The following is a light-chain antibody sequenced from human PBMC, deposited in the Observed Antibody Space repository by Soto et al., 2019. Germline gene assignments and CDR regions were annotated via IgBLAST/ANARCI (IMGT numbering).Light chain of an antibody. J-gene: IGKJ1*01. CDR2: AAS. V-gene: IGKV1-27*01. CDR3: QKYDRALAM. Sequence: DIQLTQSPSSLSASLGDRVTITCRASQDIKKFLAWYQQRPGKVPDLLIYAASTLRSGVPSRFSGNASGTDFSFTISSLQPEDVATYYCQKYDRALAMFGQGTKVDIK. CDR1: QDIKKF.